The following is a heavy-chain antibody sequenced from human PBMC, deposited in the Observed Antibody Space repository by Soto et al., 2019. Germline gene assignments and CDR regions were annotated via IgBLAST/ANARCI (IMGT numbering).Heavy chain of an antibody. J-gene: IGHJ3*02. V-gene: IGHV4-59*08. CDR3: ARHRCSGGSCYYYAFDI. Sequence: SETLSLTCTVSGGSISSYYWSWIRQPPGKGLEWIGYIYYSGSTNYNPSLKSRVTISVDTSKNQFSLKLSSVTAADTAVYYCARHRCSGGSCYYYAFDIWGQGTMVTVSS. CDR2: IYYSGST. CDR1: GGSISSYY. D-gene: IGHD2-15*01.